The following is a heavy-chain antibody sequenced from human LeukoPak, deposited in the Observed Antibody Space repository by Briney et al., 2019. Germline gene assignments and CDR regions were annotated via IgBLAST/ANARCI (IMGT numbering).Heavy chain of an antibody. CDR1: GGTFSSYA. CDR3: ASNYYDSSGRKVPAYNDY. V-gene: IGHV1-69*04. D-gene: IGHD3-22*01. CDR2: IIPILGIA. J-gene: IGHJ4*02. Sequence: SVKVSCKASGGTFSSYAISWVRQAPGQGLEWMGRIIPILGIANYAQKFQGRVTITADKSTSTAYLELSSLRSEDTAVYYCASNYYDSSGRKVPAYNDYWGQGTLVTVSS.